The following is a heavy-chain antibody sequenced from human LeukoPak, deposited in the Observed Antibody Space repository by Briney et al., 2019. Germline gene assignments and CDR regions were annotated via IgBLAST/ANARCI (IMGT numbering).Heavy chain of an antibody. D-gene: IGHD6-13*01. Sequence: SETLSPTCTVSVGSLSTNLWSWIRQPPGKGLEWIGFIFYSGGTNYNPSLKSRVTISVDTSKNQFSLKLSSVTAAGTAVYYCARAGEEELVQGAFDIWGQGTLVTVSS. CDR1: VGSLSTNL. CDR3: ARAGEEELVQGAFDI. J-gene: IGHJ3*02. CDR2: IFYSGGT. V-gene: IGHV4-59*01.